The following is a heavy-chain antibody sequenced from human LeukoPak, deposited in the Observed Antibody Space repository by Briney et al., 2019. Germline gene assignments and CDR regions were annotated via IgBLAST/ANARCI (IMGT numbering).Heavy chain of an antibody. V-gene: IGHV4-39*02. J-gene: IGHJ6*03. CDR2: IYYSGRT. CDR1: GGSVSNTGSY. Sequence: PSETLPLTCNVSGGSVSNTGSYWGWIRQPPGKGLEWIGSIYYSGRTYHNPSLKSRVTISVDTSKSHFSLKVNSVTAADTGVYYCARLKGSVDYMDVWGKGVTVIVSS. D-gene: IGHD3-10*01. CDR3: ARLKGSVDYMDV.